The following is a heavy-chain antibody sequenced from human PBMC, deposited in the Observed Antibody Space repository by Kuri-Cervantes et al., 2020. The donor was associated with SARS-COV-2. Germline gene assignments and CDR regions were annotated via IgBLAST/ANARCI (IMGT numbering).Heavy chain of an antibody. J-gene: IGHJ3*01. Sequence: GESLKISCAASGFTFRSYSMNWVRQTPGKGLEWVSSIDSSSDYIYYADSVKGRFTISRDNANNSLSLQMSSLGAEDTAVYYCARAKLGGYDAFDLWGQGTMVTVSS. CDR1: GFTFRSYS. CDR3: ARAKLGGYDAFDL. V-gene: IGHV3-21*01. CDR2: IDSSSDYI. D-gene: IGHD3-22*01.